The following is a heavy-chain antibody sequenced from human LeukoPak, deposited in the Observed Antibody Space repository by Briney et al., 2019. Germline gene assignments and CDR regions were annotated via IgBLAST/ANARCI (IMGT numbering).Heavy chain of an antibody. CDR2: ISYDGNTK. CDR1: GFTFSAYG. J-gene: IGHJ4*02. CDR3: AKRVDYGSSWYYFDY. D-gene: IGHD6-13*01. Sequence: EGSLRLSCAASGFTFSAYGMHWVRQAPGKGLESVAVISYDGNTKYYADSVKGRFTISRDNSKDTLYLQMNSLRAEDTAVYYCAKRVDYGSSWYYFDYWGQGTLVTVSS. V-gene: IGHV3-30*18.